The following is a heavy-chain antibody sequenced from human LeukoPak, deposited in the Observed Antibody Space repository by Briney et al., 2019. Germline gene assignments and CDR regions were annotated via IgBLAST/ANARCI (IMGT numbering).Heavy chain of an antibody. J-gene: IGHJ4*02. CDR3: ARLALTGPYDY. CDR1: GYTFTGYY. CDR2: MNTDSGAT. V-gene: IGHV1-2*02. D-gene: IGHD6-19*01. Sequence: ASLKVSCKVSGYTFTGYYMHWVRQAPGQGPEWMGWMNTDSGATNYAQKFQGGVTMTRDRNSNTAFMELSELRYDDTAVYYCARLALTGPYDYWGQGTMVRVSS.